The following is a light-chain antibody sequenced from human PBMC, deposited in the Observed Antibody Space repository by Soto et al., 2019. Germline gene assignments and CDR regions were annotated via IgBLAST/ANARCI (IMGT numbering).Light chain of an antibody. Sequence: QSALTQPASVSGSPGQSITISCSGTSSDVGGYNYVSWYQQNPGKVPKLMIYEVSNRPSGVSNRFSGSKSGNTASLTISGLQVEDEADYYCSSYTSSSTQVFGTGTQLTVL. CDR3: SSYTSSSTQV. CDR1: SSDVGGYNY. CDR2: EVS. V-gene: IGLV2-14*01. J-gene: IGLJ1*01.